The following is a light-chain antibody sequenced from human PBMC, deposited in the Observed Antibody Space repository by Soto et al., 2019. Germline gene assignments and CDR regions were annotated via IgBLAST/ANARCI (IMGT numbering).Light chain of an antibody. J-gene: IGLJ3*02. CDR1: SSDVGSYNL. Sequence: QSALTQPASVSGSPGQSITISCTGTSSDVGSYNLVSWYQQHPGKAPNLMIYEGSKRPSGVSKRFSGSKSGNTASLTISGLQAEDEADYYCCSYAGSSPWVFGGGTKLTVL. V-gene: IGLV2-23*01. CDR3: CSYAGSSPWV. CDR2: EGS.